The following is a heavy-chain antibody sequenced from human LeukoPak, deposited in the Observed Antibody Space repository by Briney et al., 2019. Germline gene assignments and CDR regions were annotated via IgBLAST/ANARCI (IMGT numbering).Heavy chain of an antibody. CDR3: AGDPNSVGLDWYYFDY. Sequence: WASVKVSCKASGYTFTSYYMHWVRQAPGQGLEWMGIINPSGGSTSYAQKFQGRVTMTRDMSTSTVYMELSSLRSEDTAVYYCAGDPNSVGLDWYYFDYWGQGTLVTVSS. CDR2: INPSGGST. J-gene: IGHJ4*02. V-gene: IGHV1-46*01. CDR1: GYTFTSYY. D-gene: IGHD3-9*01.